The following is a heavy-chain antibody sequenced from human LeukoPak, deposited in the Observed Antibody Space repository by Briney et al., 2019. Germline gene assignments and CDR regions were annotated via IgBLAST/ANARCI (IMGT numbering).Heavy chain of an antibody. CDR1: GGSISSSSYY. CDR3: ATVKEVRIY. V-gene: IGHV4-39*01. CDR2: IYYSGST. D-gene: IGHD3-10*01. Sequence: SETLSLTCTVSGGSISSSSYYWGWIRQPPGKGLEWIGSIYYSGSTYYNPSLKSRVTISVDTSKNQFSLKLSSVTAAHTAVYYCATVKEVRIYWRQATLVTVSS. J-gene: IGHJ4*02.